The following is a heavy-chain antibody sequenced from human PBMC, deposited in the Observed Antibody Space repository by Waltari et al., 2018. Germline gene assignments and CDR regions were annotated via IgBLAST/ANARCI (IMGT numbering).Heavy chain of an antibody. CDR2: ISGRGGST. D-gene: IGHD1-26*01. J-gene: IGHJ4*02. CDR3: AKWGGSYWLSPPLSHS. CDR1: GFTFRGYA. V-gene: IGHV3-23*01. Sequence: EVQLLESGGGLVQPGGYLTLSCAASGFTFRGYAMGWVRQDPGKGLEWGSSISGRGGSTYYADSVKGRFTISRDNSKNTLYLQINSLRAEDTAVYYCAKWGGSYWLSPPLSHSWGQGTLVTVSS.